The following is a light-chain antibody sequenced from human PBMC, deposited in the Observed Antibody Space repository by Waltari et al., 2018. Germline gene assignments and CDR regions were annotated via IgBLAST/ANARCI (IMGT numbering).Light chain of an antibody. V-gene: IGKV1-39*01. Sequence: DIQMTQSPSSLSASVGDRVTITCRASQSISSYLNWDQQRPGKAPKLLIYAASSLQSGVPSRFSGRGSGTDFTLTISSLQPEDFATYYCQQSYSTPHFGPGTKVDIK. CDR1: QSISSY. J-gene: IGKJ3*01. CDR2: AAS. CDR3: QQSYSTPH.